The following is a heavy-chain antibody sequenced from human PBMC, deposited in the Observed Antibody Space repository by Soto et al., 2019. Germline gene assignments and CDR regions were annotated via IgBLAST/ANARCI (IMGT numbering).Heavy chain of an antibody. V-gene: IGHV3-23*01. J-gene: IGHJ6*02. D-gene: IGHD3-3*01. CDR3: ATGVSNYYYYYGMDV. CDR2: ISGSGGST. Sequence: EVQLLESGGGLVQPGGSLRLSCAASGFVFSSYAMSWVRQAPGKGLEWVSAISGSGGSTYYADSVKGRFTISRDNSKNTLHLQVNNLRAEDTAVYHCATGVSNYYYYYGMDVWGQGTTVSVSS. CDR1: GFVFSSYA.